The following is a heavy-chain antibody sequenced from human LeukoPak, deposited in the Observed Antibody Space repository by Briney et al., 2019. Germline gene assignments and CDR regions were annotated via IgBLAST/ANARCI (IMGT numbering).Heavy chain of an antibody. J-gene: IGHJ3*02. V-gene: IGHV3-48*01. CDR3: ARYDFWSAPGAFDI. CDR1: GFTFSSYS. D-gene: IGHD3-3*01. Sequence: PGGSLRLSCAASGFTFSSYSMNWVRQAPGKGLEWVSYISSSSSTIYYADSVKGRFTISRDNAKNSLYLQMNSLRAEDTAVYYCARYDFWSAPGAFDIWGQGTMVTVSS. CDR2: ISSSSSTI.